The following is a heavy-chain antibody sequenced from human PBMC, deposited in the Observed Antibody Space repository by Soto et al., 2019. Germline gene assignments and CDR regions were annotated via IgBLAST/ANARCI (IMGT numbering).Heavy chain of an antibody. V-gene: IGHV3-66*01. CDR1: GFTFSSNY. J-gene: IGHJ4*02. CDR2: IYSGGST. D-gene: IGHD2-15*01. CDR3: ARTCSGGTCYFDY. Sequence: EVQLVESGGGLVQPGGSLRLSCAASGFTFSSNYMSWVRQAPGKGLEWVSVIYSGGSTYYADSVKGRFTISRDNSENTLYLQMNSLRAEDTAVYYCARTCSGGTCYFDYWGQGTLVTVSS.